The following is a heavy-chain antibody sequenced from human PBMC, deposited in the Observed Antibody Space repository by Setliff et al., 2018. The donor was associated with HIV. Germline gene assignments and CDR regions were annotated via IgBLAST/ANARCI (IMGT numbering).Heavy chain of an antibody. CDR1: GYIFTNYG. V-gene: IGHV1-18*01. CDR2: ITGYNGNT. J-gene: IGHJ3*02. CDR3: ARGSSSIAAAYPDALDI. Sequence: ASVKVSCKASGYIFTNYGISWVRQAPGQGLEWMGWITGYNGNTNYAQKFQGRVTMTTDTSTSTAYMELRSLRSDDTAVYYCARGSSSIAAAYPDALDIWGQGTMVTVSS. D-gene: IGHD6-13*01.